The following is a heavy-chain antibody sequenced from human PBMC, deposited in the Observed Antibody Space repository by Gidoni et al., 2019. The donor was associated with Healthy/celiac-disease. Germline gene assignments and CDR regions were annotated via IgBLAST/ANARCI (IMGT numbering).Heavy chain of an antibody. J-gene: IGHJ4*02. CDR2: INHSGST. V-gene: IGHV4-34*01. CDR1: GGSFSGSY. CDR3: ARGRLNYYGSGGPYYFDY. Sequence: QVQLQQWGAGLLQPSETLSLTCAVYGGSFSGSYWSWIRQPPGKGLEWIGEINHSGSTNYNPSLKSRVTISVDTSKNQFSLKLSSVTAADTAVYYCARGRLNYYGSGGPYYFDYWGQGTLVTVSS. D-gene: IGHD3-10*01.